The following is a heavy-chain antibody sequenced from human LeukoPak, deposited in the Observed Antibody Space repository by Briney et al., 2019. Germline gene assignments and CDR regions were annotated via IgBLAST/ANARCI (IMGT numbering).Heavy chain of an antibody. V-gene: IGHV3-30*04. J-gene: IGHJ4*02. CDR1: GFTFSSYA. CDR2: ISYDGSNK. CDR3: ARERRGYCSGGSCFNFDY. Sequence: GGSLRLSCAASGFTFSSYAMHWVRQAPGKGLEWVAVISYDGSNKYYADSVKGRFTISRDNSKNTLYLQMNSLRAEDTAVYYCARERRGYCSGGSCFNFDYWGQGTLVTVSS. D-gene: IGHD2-15*01.